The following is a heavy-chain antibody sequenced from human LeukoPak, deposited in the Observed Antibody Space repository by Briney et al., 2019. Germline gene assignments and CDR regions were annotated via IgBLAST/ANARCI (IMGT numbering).Heavy chain of an antibody. V-gene: IGHV3-43D*03. CDR2: ISWDGGST. CDR1: GFTFDDYA. Sequence: GGSLRLSCAASGFTFDDYAMHWVRQAPGKGLEWVSLISWDGGSTYYADSVKGRFTISRDNSKNSLYLQMNSLRAEDTALYYCAKDHSIAAAGFMDCWGQGTLVTVSS. J-gene: IGHJ4*02. CDR3: AKDHSIAAAGFMDC. D-gene: IGHD6-13*01.